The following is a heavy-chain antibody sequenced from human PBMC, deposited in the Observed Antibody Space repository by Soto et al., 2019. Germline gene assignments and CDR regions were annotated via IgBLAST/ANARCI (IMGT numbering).Heavy chain of an antibody. D-gene: IGHD3-10*01. J-gene: IGHJ4*02. CDR1: GFTFDDYA. CDR2: ISWNSGSI. V-gene: IGHV3-9*01. Sequence: EVQLVESGGGLVQPGRSLRLSCAASGFTFDDYAMHWVRQAPGKGLEWVSGISWNSGSIGYADSVKGRFTISRDNAKNSLYLQMNSLRAEETALYYCAKDYGSGGGAFIRLFDYWGQGTLVTVSS. CDR3: AKDYGSGGGAFIRLFDY.